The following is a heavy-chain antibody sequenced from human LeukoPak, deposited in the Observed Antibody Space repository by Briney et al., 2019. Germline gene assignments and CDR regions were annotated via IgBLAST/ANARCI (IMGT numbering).Heavy chain of an antibody. CDR2: ISAYNGNT. D-gene: IGHD6-13*01. V-gene: IGHV1-18*01. CDR1: SYTFTNFG. CDR3: ARTTGYGSSWDFDY. J-gene: IGHJ4*02. Sequence: ASVKVSCKASSYTFTNFGISWVRQAPGQGLEWMGWISAYNGNTNYAQKLQGRVTMTTDTSTRTAYMELRSLRSDDTAVYYCARTTGYGSSWDFDYWGQGTLVTVSS.